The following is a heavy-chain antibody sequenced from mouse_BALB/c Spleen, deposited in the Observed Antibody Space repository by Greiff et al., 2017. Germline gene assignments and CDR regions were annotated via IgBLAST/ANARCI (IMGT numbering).Heavy chain of an antibody. CDR1: GFAFSSYD. V-gene: IGHV5-12-1*01. CDR3: ARHYYGYDYYFDY. D-gene: IGHD1-2*01. J-gene: IGHJ2*01. Sequence: EVKLQESGGGLVKPGGSLKLSCAASGFAFSSYDMSWVRQTPEKRLEWVAYISSGGGSTYYPDTVKGRFTISRDNAKNTLYLQMSSLKSEDTAMYYCARHYYGYDYYFDYWGQGTTLTVSS. CDR2: ISSGGGST.